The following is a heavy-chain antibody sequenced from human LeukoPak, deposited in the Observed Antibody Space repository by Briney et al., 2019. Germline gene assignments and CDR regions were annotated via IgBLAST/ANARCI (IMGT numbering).Heavy chain of an antibody. CDR2: ISGSGGTS. CDR3: AKDRGDSSSRGVDY. J-gene: IGHJ4*02. V-gene: IGHV3-23*01. CDR1: GFTFSSHA. D-gene: IGHD6-6*01. Sequence: PGGSLRLSCAASGFTFSSHAMSWVRQAPGKGLEWVSGISGSGGTSYYADSVKGRFTISRDNSKNTLYLQMNSLRAEDTAVYYCAKDRGDSSSRGVDYWGQGTLVTVSS.